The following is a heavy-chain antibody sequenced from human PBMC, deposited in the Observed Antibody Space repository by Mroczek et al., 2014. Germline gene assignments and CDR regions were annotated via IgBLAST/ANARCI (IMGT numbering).Heavy chain of an antibody. D-gene: IGHD2-15*01. CDR3: ARGPNGYCSGGSCYGDY. V-gene: IGHV4-34*01. Sequence: QVQLQQWGAGLLKPSETLSLTCAVYGGSFSGYYWSWIRQPPGKGLEWIGEINHSGSTNYNPSLKSRVTISVDTSKNQFSLKLSSVTAADTAVYHCARGPNGYCSGGSCYGDYWGQGTLVTVSS. CDR1: GGSFSGYY. CDR2: INHSGST. J-gene: IGHJ4*02.